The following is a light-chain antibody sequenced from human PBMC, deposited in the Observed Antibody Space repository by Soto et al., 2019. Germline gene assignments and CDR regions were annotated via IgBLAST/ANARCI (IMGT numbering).Light chain of an antibody. CDR2: EES. Sequence: DIQFTQSPSFLSASVGDRVTITCRPSQAVPNNMAWYQQKPGKPPKLLIYEESTLHSGVPSRFSGRKSGTQFTLTIDSLQPEDFATYYCQQVKTYPRTFGGGTKVDIK. V-gene: IGKV1-9*01. CDR1: QAVPNN. CDR3: QQVKTYPRT. J-gene: IGKJ4*01.